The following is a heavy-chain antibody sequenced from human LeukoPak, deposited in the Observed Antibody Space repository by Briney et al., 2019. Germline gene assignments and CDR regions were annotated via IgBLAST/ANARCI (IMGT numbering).Heavy chain of an antibody. CDR2: ISYDGSNK. CDR3: ASMAGTKQTNPYYFDY. V-gene: IGHV3-30*01. CDR1: GFTFSSYA. D-gene: IGHD6-19*01. J-gene: IGHJ4*02. Sequence: GRSLRLSCAASGFTFSSYAMHWVRQAPGKGLEWVAVISYDGSNKYYADSVKGRFTISRDNSENTLYLQMNSLRAEDTAVYYCASMAGTKQTNPYYFDYWGQGTLVTVSS.